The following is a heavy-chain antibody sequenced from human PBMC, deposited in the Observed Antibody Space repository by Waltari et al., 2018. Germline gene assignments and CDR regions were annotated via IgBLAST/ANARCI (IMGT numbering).Heavy chain of an antibody. CDR3: ARDGFSPTGVAEVGGVDY. CDR2: ISYDGGNK. D-gene: IGHD3-16*01. CDR1: GFTFSSYA. Sequence: QVQLVESGGGVVQPGRSLRLSCAASGFTFSSYAMHWVRQAPGKGLEWVAVISYDGGNKYYADSVKGRFTSARDNSKNTLYLQMNSLRAEDTAVYYCARDGFSPTGVAEVGGVDYWGQGTLVTVSS. V-gene: IGHV3-30*04. J-gene: IGHJ4*02.